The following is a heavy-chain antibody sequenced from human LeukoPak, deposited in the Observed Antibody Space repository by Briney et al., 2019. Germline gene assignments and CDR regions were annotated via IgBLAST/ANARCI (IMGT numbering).Heavy chain of an antibody. CDR3: ARGGHRYYGSGILQDYNWFDP. D-gene: IGHD3-10*01. J-gene: IGHJ5*02. CDR2: INPNSGGT. Sequence: VASVKVSCKASGYTFTGYYMHWVRQAPGQGLEWMGWINPNSGGTNYAQKSQGRVTMTRDTSISTAYMELSRLRSDDTAVYYCARGGHRYYGSGILQDYNWFDPWGQGTLVTVSS. V-gene: IGHV1-2*02. CDR1: GYTFTGYY.